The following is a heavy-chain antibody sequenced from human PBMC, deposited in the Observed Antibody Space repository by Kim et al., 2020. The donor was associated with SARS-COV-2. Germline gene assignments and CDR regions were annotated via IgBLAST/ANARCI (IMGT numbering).Heavy chain of an antibody. CDR3: AKDTGGAWFAA. Sequence: GGSLRLSCVASGFTFSSYAMSWVRQAPGKGLEWVANIKQDGSVKYYIDSVKGRFTISRDNAKNLLYLQMSGLRAEDTAVYYCAKDTGGAWFAAWGQGTLV. D-gene: IGHD7-27*01. J-gene: IGHJ5*02. CDR1: GFTFSSYA. CDR2: IKQDGSVK. V-gene: IGHV3-7*01.